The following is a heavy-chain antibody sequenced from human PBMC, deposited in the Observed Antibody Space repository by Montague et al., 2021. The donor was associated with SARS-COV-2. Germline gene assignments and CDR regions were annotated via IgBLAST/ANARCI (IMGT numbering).Heavy chain of an antibody. D-gene: IGHD3-10*01. Sequence: SLRLSCAASGFTFSSYAMHWVRQAPGKGLEWVAVISYDGSNKYYADSVKGRFTIFRDNSKNTLYLQMNSLRAEDTAVYYCARDNGPIWFGESSLDYWGQGTLVTVSS. CDR2: ISYDGSNK. V-gene: IGHV3-30*04. CDR3: ARDNGPIWFGESSLDY. CDR1: GFTFSSYA. J-gene: IGHJ4*02.